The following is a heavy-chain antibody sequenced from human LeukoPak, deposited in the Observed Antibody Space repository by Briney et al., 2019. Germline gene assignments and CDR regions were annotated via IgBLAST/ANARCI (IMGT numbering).Heavy chain of an antibody. CDR1: GVTFSSYA. D-gene: IGHD4-17*01. CDR2: IIPIFGTA. J-gene: IGHJ6*04. CDR3: ARDTGPGDV. V-gene: IGHV1-69*06. Sequence: SVKLSCKASGVTFSSYAISWVRQAPGQGLEWMGRIIPIFGTANYAQKFQGRVTITADKSKSTAYMELSSLRAEDTAVYYCARDTGPGDVWDKGTTVTVSS.